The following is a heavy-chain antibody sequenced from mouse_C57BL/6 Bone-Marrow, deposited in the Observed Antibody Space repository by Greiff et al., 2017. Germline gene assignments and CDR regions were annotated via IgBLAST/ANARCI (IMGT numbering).Heavy chain of an antibody. CDR3: TTLGYYGSSYYAMDY. CDR1: GFNITDDY. V-gene: IGHV14-4*01. J-gene: IGHJ4*01. D-gene: IGHD1-1*01. Sequence: VQLQQSGAELVRPGASVKLSCTASGFNITDDYMHWVKQRPEQGLEWIGWIDPESGDTEYASQFQGKATIPADTSSNTAYLQLSSLTSEDTAVYYCTTLGYYGSSYYAMDYWGQGTSVTVSS. CDR2: IDPESGDT.